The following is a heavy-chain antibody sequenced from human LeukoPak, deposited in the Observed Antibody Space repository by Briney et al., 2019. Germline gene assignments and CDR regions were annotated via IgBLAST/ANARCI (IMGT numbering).Heavy chain of an antibody. D-gene: IGHD6-13*01. Sequence: GGSLRLSCAASGFTFSSYSMNWVRQAPGKGLEWVSSISSSSSYIYYADSVKGRFTISRDNAKNSLYLQMNSLRAEDTAVYYCARDGFGIAAAGFDYWGQGTLVTVSS. J-gene: IGHJ4*02. V-gene: IGHV3-21*01. CDR2: ISSSSSYI. CDR3: ARDGFGIAAAGFDY. CDR1: GFTFSSYS.